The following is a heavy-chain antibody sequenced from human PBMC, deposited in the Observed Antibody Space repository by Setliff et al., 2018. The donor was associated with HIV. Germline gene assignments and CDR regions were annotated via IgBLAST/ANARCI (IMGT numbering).Heavy chain of an antibody. Sequence: ASVKVSCKAPGNSFNGDFLNWVRQAPGQGLGWMGNIKLSSGGTKFAQKFLGRVTMTRDTSTNTAFMELRRLNSDDTATYFYVTSPGSFTSVDETEAGDYWGQGTLVTVSS. CDR1: GNSFNGDF. D-gene: IGHD6-25*01. CDR3: VTSPGSFTSVDETEAGDY. J-gene: IGHJ4*02. CDR2: IKLSSGGT. V-gene: IGHV1-2*02.